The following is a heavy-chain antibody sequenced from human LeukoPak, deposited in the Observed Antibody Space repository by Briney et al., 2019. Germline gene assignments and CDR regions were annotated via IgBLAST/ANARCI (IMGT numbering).Heavy chain of an antibody. Sequence: ASVKVSCKASGYTFTGYYMHWVRQAPGQGLEWMGWINPNSGGTNYAQKFQGRVTMTRDTSISTLYMEVSRLRSDDTAVYYCARPDYGGNRGAFDIWGQGTMVTVSS. V-gene: IGHV1-2*02. CDR1: GYTFTGYY. CDR3: ARPDYGGNRGAFDI. J-gene: IGHJ3*02. CDR2: INPNSGGT. D-gene: IGHD4-23*01.